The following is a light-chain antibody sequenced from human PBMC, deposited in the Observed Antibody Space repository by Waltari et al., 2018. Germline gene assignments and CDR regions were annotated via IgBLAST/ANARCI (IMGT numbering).Light chain of an antibody. CDR3: QQYYSTPPYT. Sequence: DIVMTQSPDSLAVSLGARATINCNSSQSVLYSSNNKNYLAWYQQKPGQPPKLLIYWASTRESGVPDRFSGSGSGTDFTLTISSLQAEDVAVYYCQQYYSTPPYTFGQGTKLEIK. J-gene: IGKJ2*01. V-gene: IGKV4-1*01. CDR1: QSVLYSSNNKNY. CDR2: WAS.